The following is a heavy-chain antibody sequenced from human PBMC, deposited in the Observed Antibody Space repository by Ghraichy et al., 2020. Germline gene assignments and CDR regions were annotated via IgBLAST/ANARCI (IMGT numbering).Heavy chain of an antibody. CDR3: VRSYKDGLRHFDY. CDR1: GLTFSSYW. J-gene: IGHJ4*02. Sequence: GESLNISCAASGLTFSSYWMHWVRQAPGKGLEWVSHLNIDGTTVNYADSVKGRFTISRDNAKNTMYLQMTSLTVEDTAVYYCVRSYKDGLRHFDYWGQGTLVTVSS. V-gene: IGHV3-74*01. CDR2: LNIDGTTV. D-gene: IGHD1-14*01.